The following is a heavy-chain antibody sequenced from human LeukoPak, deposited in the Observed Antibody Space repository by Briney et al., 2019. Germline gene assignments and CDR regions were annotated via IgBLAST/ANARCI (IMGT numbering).Heavy chain of an antibody. D-gene: IGHD4-23*01. V-gene: IGHV3-48*04. CDR2: ISSSSTI. CDR3: ATDYGANSGGFDY. Sequence: GGSLRLSCAASGFTFSSYSMNWVRQAPGKGLEWVSYISSSSTIYYADSVKGRFTISRDNAKNSLYLQMNSLRAEDTAVYYCATDYGANSGGFDYWGQGTLVTVSS. J-gene: IGHJ4*02. CDR1: GFTFSSYS.